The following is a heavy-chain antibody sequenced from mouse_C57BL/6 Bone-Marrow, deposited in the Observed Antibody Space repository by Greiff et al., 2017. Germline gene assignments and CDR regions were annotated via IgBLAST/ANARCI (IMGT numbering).Heavy chain of an antibody. D-gene: IGHD2-3*01. CDR2: IDPANGYT. Sequence: VQLKESVAELVRPGASVKLSCTASGFNIKNTYMHWVKQRPEQGLEWIGRIDPANGYTKYAPKFQGKATITADTSSNTAYLQLSSLTSEDTSIYYGAGEEWLLLNYFDYWGQGTTRTVSS. CDR3: AGEEWLLLNYFDY. CDR1: GFNIKNTY. J-gene: IGHJ2*01. V-gene: IGHV14-3*01.